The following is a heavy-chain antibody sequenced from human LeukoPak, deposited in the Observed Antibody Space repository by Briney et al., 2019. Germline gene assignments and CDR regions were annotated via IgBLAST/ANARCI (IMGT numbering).Heavy chain of an antibody. V-gene: IGHV4-59*01. J-gene: IGHJ4*02. CDR2: IYYSGST. Sequence: SETLSLTCTVSGGSISSYYWSWIRQPPGKGLEWIGYIYYSGSTNYNPSLKSRVTISVDTSKNQFSLKLSSVTAADTAVYYCARSRTPTTFDYWGQGTLVTVSS. CDR1: GGSISSYY. CDR3: ARSRTPTTFDY. D-gene: IGHD1-1*01.